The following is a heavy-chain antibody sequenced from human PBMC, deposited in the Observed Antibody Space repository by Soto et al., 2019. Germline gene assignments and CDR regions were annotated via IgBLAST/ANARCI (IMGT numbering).Heavy chain of an antibody. V-gene: IGHV4-31*03. Sequence: SATLSLTCTVSGGSISSGGYYWSWIRQHPGKGLEWIGHIYYSGSTYYNPSLKSRVTISVDTSKNQFSLKLSSVTAADTAVYYCASVRGRFLEWLSWGQGTLVTVSS. CDR3: ASVRGRFLEWLS. J-gene: IGHJ5*02. CDR1: GGSISSGGYY. D-gene: IGHD3-3*01. CDR2: IYYSGST.